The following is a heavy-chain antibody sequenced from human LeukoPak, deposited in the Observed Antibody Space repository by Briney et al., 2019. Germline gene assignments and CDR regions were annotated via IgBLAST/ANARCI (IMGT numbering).Heavy chain of an antibody. V-gene: IGHV3-30*18. Sequence: PGGSLRLSCAASGFTFSSYGIHWVRQAPGKGLEWVAAVSYDGSNKFYADSVKGRFTISRDSSRNTLYLEMNSLSAEDTAVYYCAKDLRKLVRGVPDYYGMDVWGQGTTVTVYS. CDR3: AKDLRKLVRGVPDYYGMDV. CDR2: VSYDGSNK. D-gene: IGHD3-10*01. J-gene: IGHJ6*02. CDR1: GFTFSSYG.